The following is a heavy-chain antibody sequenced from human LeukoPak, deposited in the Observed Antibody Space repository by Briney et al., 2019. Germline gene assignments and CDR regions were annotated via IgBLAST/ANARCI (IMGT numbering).Heavy chain of an antibody. CDR1: GFTFSSYS. J-gene: IGHJ4*02. Sequence: GGSLRLSCAASGFTFSSYSMNWVRQAPGKGLEWVSYISSSSSTIYYADSVKGRFTISRDNAKNSLYLQVNSLRAEDTAVYYCARSTYYDIPPVFDYWGQGTLVTVSS. CDR3: ARSTYYDIPPVFDY. CDR2: ISSSSSTI. D-gene: IGHD3-9*01. V-gene: IGHV3-48*01.